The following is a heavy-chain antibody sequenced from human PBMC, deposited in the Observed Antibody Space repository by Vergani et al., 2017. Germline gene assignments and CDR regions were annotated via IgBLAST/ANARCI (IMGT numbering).Heavy chain of an antibody. Sequence: QVQLQESGPGLVKPSQTLSLTCTVSGGSISSGSYYWSWVRQPAGKGLEWIGRIYTSGSTNYNPSLKSRVTISVDTYKIQFSLKLSSVTAADKAVYYCARYSRSWDYFDYWGQGTLVTVSS. CDR3: ARYSRSWDYFDY. CDR2: IYTSGST. V-gene: IGHV4-61*02. J-gene: IGHJ4*02. D-gene: IGHD6-13*01. CDR1: GGSISSGSYY.